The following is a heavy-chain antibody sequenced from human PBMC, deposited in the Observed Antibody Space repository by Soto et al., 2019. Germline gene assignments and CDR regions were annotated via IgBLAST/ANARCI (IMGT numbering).Heavy chain of an antibody. CDR1: GGSISSGGYY. CDR3: ASSHAGAHITAAVH. D-gene: IGHD6-13*01. J-gene: IGHJ4*02. CDR2: IYYSGST. Sequence: KPSETLSLTCTVSGGSISSGGYYWSWIRQHPGKGLEWIGYIYYSGSTYYNPSLKSRVTISVDTSKNQFSLKLSSVTAADTAVYYCASSHAGAHITAAVHWGQGTLVTVSS. V-gene: IGHV4-31*03.